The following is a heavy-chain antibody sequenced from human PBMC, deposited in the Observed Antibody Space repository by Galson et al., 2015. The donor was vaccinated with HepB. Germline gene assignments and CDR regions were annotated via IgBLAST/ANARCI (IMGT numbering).Heavy chain of an antibody. V-gene: IGHV1-24*01. D-gene: IGHD2-21*02. CDR1: GYTLTELS. CDR2: FDPEDGET. J-gene: IGHJ3*02. Sequence: SVKVSCKVSGYTLTELSMHWVRQAPGKGLEWMGGFDPEDGETIYAQKFQGRVTMTEDTSTDTAYMELSSLRSEDTAVYYCATAGVVATRSAFDIWGQGTMVTVSS. CDR3: ATAGVVATRSAFDI.